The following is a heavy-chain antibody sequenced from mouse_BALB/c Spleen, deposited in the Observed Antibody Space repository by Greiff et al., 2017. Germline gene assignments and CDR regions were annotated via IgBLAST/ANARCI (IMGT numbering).Heavy chain of an antibody. CDR2: ISDGGSYT. D-gene: IGHD4-1*01. CDR3: ARALTGTKAY. V-gene: IGHV5-4*02. Sequence: EVQLVESGGGLVKPGGSLKLSCAASGFTFSDYYMYWVRQTPEKRLEWVATISDGGSYTYYPDSVKGRFTISRDNAKNNLYLQMSSLKSEDTAMYYCARALTGTKAYWGQGTLVTVSA. J-gene: IGHJ3*01. CDR1: GFTFSDYY.